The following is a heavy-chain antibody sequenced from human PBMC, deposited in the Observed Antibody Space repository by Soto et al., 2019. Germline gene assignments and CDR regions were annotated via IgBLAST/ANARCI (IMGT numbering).Heavy chain of an antibody. CDR1: GGSLSSYY. J-gene: IGHJ6*04. CDR2: IYYSGST. CDR3: ARHEFFVNHDSSDIYA. Sequence: SETVSLTCTASGGSLSSYYWSWIRQPPGKRLEWIGYIYYSGSTNYNPSLKSRVTISVDTSKNQFSLKLSSVTAADTAVYYCARHEFFVNHDSSDIYAWGIGNTLTVSS. V-gene: IGHV4-59*08. D-gene: IGHD3-16*02.